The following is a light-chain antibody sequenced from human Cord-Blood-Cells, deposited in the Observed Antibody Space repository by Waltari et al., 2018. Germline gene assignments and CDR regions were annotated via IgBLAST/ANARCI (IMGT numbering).Light chain of an antibody. CDR2: WAS. J-gene: IGKJ2*01. Sequence: DIVMTQSPDSLAVSLGERATINCKSSQSVVYSSNNKNYLAWYQQKTGQPPKLLIYWASTRESGVPHRFSGSGSGTDFTLTISSLQAEDVAVYYCQQYYSTPYTFGQGTKLEIK. CDR1: QSVVYSSNNKNY. CDR3: QQYYSTPYT. V-gene: IGKV4-1*01.